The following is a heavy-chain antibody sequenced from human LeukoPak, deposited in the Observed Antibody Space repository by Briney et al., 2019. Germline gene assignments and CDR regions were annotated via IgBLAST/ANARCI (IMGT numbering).Heavy chain of an antibody. J-gene: IGHJ4*02. D-gene: IGHD1-26*01. Sequence: GAAVTVSFMVSGYTLTELSMHWVRQAPGKGLEWMGGFDPEDGETIYAQKFQGRVTMTEDTSTDTAYMELSSLRSEDTAVYYCATSIWLVGADWGYFDYWGQGTLVTVSS. V-gene: IGHV1-24*01. CDR2: FDPEDGET. CDR1: GYTLTELS. CDR3: ATSIWLVGADWGYFDY.